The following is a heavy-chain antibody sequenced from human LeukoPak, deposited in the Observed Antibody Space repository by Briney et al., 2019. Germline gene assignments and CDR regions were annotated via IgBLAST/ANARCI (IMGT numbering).Heavy chain of an antibody. CDR1: GFTFSSYA. J-gene: IGHJ6*02. CDR3: ARDMGTTHGYYYYGMDV. Sequence: GGSLRLSCAASGFTFSSYAMHWVRQAPGKGLEWVAVISYDGSNKYYADSVKGRFTISRDNSKNTLYLQMNSLRAEDTAVYYCARDMGTTHGYYYYGMDVWGQGTTVTVS. D-gene: IGHD4-17*01. V-gene: IGHV3-30-3*01. CDR2: ISYDGSNK.